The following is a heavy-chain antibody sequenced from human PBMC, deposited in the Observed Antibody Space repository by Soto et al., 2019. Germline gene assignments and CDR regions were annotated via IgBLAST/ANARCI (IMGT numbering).Heavy chain of an antibody. CDR1: GFTFSSYA. CDR2: ISGSGGMT. V-gene: IGHV3-23*01. CDR3: AKDKGIAIVGVPAAWDY. D-gene: IGHD2-2*01. J-gene: IGHJ4*02. Sequence: EVQLLESGGGLVQPGGSLRLSCAVSGFTFSSYAMSWVRQAPGKGLEWVSGISGSGGMTYYADSVKGRFTISRDNSKNALYLQMNSLRAEDMAAYYCAKDKGIAIVGVPAAWDYWGQGTLVTVAS.